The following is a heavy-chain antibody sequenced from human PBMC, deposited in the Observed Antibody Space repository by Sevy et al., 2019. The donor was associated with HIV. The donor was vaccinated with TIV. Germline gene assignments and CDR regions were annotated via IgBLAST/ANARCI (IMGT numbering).Heavy chain of an antibody. CDR2: IKSKTEGATR. CDR1: GFSFSSYG. Sequence: GGSLRLSCVASGFSFSSYGMHWVRQAPGKGLEWVGRIKSKTEGATRDFAAPVKGRLLISRDDSRNTVYLQMNSLKTEDTAVYYCTAGVGASDFDYWGQGTLVTVSS. D-gene: IGHD1-26*01. V-gene: IGHV3-15*01. CDR3: TAGVGASDFDY. J-gene: IGHJ4*02.